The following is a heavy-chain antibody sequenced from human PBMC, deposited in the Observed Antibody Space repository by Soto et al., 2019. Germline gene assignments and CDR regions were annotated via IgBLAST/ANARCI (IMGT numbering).Heavy chain of an antibody. V-gene: IGHV4-61*01. CDR2: IYYSGST. D-gene: IGHD5-18*01. CDR3: ARASTSYGRFDY. J-gene: IGHJ4*02. Sequence: SETLSLTCTVSGGSLSSSSYYCGWSLQPPGKGLEWIGYIYYSGSTNYNPSLKSRVTISVDTSKNQFSLKLSSVTAADTAVYYCARASTSYGRFDYWGQGTLVTGSS. CDR1: GGSLSSSSYY.